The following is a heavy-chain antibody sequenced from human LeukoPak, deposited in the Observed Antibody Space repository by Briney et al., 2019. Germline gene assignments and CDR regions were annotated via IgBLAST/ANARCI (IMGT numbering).Heavy chain of an antibody. V-gene: IGHV1-69*13. CDR1: GGTFSSYA. D-gene: IGHD6-13*01. Sequence: ASVKVSCKASGGTFSSYAISWVRQAPGQGLEWMGGIIPIFGTANYAQKFQGGVTITADESTSTAYMELSSLRSEDTAVYYCARDILTGIAAAGSNWFDPWGQGTLVTVSS. CDR3: ARDILTGIAAAGSNWFDP. J-gene: IGHJ5*02. CDR2: IIPIFGTA.